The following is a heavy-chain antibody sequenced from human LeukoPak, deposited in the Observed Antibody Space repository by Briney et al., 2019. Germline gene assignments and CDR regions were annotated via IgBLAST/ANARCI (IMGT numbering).Heavy chain of an antibody. Sequence: PSETLSLTCTVFGGSISSYYWSWIRQPAGKGLEWIGRIYTSGSTNYNPSLKSRVTMSVDTSKNQFSLKLSSVTAADTAVYYCARGARAARPGGIFDYWGQGTLVTVSS. CDR1: GGSISSYY. CDR3: ARGARAARPGGIFDY. D-gene: IGHD6-6*01. CDR2: IYTSGST. J-gene: IGHJ4*02. V-gene: IGHV4-4*07.